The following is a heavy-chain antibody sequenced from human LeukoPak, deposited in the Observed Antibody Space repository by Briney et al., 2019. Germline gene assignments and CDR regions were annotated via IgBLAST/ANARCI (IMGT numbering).Heavy chain of an antibody. CDR1: GFTFSSNS. CDR3: AREGGLYYYDSSGYYRNDAFDI. D-gene: IGHD3-22*01. V-gene: IGHV3-21*01. J-gene: IGHJ3*02. CDR2: ITSSSSYI. Sequence: GGALRLSCAASGFTFSSNSMNWVRQAPGKGLEWVSSITSSSSYIYYADSVKGRFTISRDNAKNSLYLQMNSLRAEDTAVYYCAREGGLYYYDSSGYYRNDAFDIWGQGTMVTVSS.